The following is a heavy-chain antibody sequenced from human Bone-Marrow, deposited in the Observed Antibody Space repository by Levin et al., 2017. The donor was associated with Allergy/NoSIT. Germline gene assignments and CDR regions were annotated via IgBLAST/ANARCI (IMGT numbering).Heavy chain of an antibody. CDR1: GYRFTTYW. J-gene: IGHJ3*02. CDR2: IYPGDSDT. D-gene: IGHD1-26*01. CDR3: ATLRIVGTTLDAFDI. Sequence: GESLKISCKGLGYRFTTYWIGWVRQMPGKGLEWMGIIYPGDSDTRYSPSFQGQVTISADKSISTAYLQWSSLKASDAAMYYCATLRIVGTTLDAFDIWGQGTLVTVSS. V-gene: IGHV5-51*01.